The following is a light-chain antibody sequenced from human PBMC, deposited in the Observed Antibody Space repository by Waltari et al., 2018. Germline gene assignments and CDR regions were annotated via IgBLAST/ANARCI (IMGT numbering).Light chain of an antibody. CDR2: GVP. Sequence: QSALTQPRSVSGSPGQSVAISCTGTSSDVGGYNYVSWYQQHPGKAPKLIIYGVPRRPPGVPDRVSGSKSGNTASLTIAGLQADDEADYYCCSYAGPFGGGTKLTVL. J-gene: IGLJ2*01. CDR3: CSYAGP. V-gene: IGLV2-11*01. CDR1: SSDVGGYNY.